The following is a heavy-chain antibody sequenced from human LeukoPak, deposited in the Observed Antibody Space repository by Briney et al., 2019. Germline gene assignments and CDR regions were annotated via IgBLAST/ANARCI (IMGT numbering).Heavy chain of an antibody. V-gene: IGHV3-21*01. CDR2: ISSSSSYI. CDR3: ARGTEMATMGSWFDP. J-gene: IGHJ5*02. CDR1: GFIFSNYN. D-gene: IGHD5-24*01. Sequence: GGSLRLSCAASGFIFSNYNMNWVRQAPGKGLEWVSSISSSSSYIFYADSLKGRFTISRDNTKNSLYLQMNSLRAEDTAVYYCARGTEMATMGSWFDPWGQGTLVTVSS.